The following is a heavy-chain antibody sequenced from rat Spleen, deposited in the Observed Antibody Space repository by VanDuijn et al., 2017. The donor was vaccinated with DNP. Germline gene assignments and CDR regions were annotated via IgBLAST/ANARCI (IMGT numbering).Heavy chain of an antibody. J-gene: IGHJ2*01. CDR3: ASAALDY. V-gene: IGHV2-41*01. Sequence: QVQLQESGPGLVQPSQTLSLTCTVAGFSLTNYNVHWVRQPPGKDLEWMGIIWNTGGTQYNSALKSRLSISKDTSKSQVFLKMNSLQIEDTATYYCASAALDYWGQGVTVTVSS. CDR1: GFSLTNYN. D-gene: IGHD1-2*01. CDR2: IWNTGGT.